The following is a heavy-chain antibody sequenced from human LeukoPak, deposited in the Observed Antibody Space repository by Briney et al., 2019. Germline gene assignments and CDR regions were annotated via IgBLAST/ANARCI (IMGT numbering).Heavy chain of an antibody. J-gene: IGHJ4*02. CDR2: IWYDGSNK. V-gene: IGHV3-33*08. CDR3: ARGMWDY. CDR1: GFAFSNYA. D-gene: IGHD2-21*01. Sequence: GGSLRLSCAASGFAFSNYAMSWVRQAPGKGLEWVAVIWYDGSNKYYADSVKGRFTISRDNSKNTLYLQMNSLRAEDTAVYYCARGMWDYWGQGTLVTVSS.